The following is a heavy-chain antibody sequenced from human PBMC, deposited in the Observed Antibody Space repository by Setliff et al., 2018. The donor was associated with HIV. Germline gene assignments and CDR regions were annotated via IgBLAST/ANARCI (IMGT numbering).Heavy chain of an antibody. CDR1: GASISSYY. V-gene: IGHV4-59*01. J-gene: IGHJ4*02. CDR3: ARATTTWLVDN. CDR2: IYYRGGT. D-gene: IGHD1-26*01. Sequence: KPSETLSLTCNVSGASISSYYWSWIRQPPGKGLEWIGYIYYRGGTNYNPSLKSRLTISVDAAKNQFSLKLSSVTTADTAVYYCARATTTWLVDNWGQGTLVTAPQ.